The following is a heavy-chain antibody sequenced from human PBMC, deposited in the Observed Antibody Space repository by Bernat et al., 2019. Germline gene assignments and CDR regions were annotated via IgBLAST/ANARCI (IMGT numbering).Heavy chain of an antibody. CDR1: GGSISSYY. CDR2: IYYSGST. V-gene: IGHV4-59*01. Sequence: QVQLQESGPGLVKPSETLSLTCTVSGGSISSYYWSWIRQPPGKGLEWIGYIYYSGSTNYNPPLKSRVTISVDTSKNQFSLKLSSVTAADTAVYYCARVAAAGTKGYFQHWGQGTLVTVSS. CDR3: ARVAAAGTKGYFQH. J-gene: IGHJ1*01. D-gene: IGHD6-13*01.